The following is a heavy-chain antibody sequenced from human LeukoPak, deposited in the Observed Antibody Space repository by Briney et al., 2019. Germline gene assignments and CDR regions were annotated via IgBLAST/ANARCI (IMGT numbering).Heavy chain of an antibody. Sequence: KPSETLSLTCALYGGSFSGYYWSWIRQPPGKGLEWIGEINHSGSTNYNPSLKSRVTISVDTSKNQFSLKLSSVTAADTAAYYCARGEGIIGTRGLREYWGQGTLVTVSS. CDR2: INHSGST. CDR3: ARGEGIIGTRGLREY. J-gene: IGHJ4*02. V-gene: IGHV4-34*01. CDR1: GGSFSGYY. D-gene: IGHD1-7*01.